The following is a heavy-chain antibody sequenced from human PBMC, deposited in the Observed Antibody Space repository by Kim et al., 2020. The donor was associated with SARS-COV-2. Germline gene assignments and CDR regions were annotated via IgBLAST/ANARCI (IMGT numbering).Heavy chain of an antibody. CDR2: TYYRSKWNN. CDR1: GDSVTSNSAV. D-gene: IGHD3-10*01. CDR3: GRGSGSYPYWFDP. V-gene: IGHV6-1*01. J-gene: IGHJ5*02. Sequence: SQTLSLTCAISGDSVTSNSAVWNWVRQSPSRGLEWLGRTYYRSKWNNDYAVSVKSRITINSDTSKNQLSLQLNSVTPEDTAVYYCGRGSGSYPYWFDPWGQGTLVTVSS.